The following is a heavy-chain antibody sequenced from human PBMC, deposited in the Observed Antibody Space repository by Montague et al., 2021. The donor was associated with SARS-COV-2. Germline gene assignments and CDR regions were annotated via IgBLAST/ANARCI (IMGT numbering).Heavy chain of an antibody. CDR1: GGSISNTSYY. J-gene: IGHJ4*02. CDR3: ARVPDSGTYWPGDY. D-gene: IGHD1-26*01. V-gene: IGHV4-39*07. Sequence: SETLSLTCTVSGGSISNTSYYWGWVRQPPGKGLEWIGSIYHSGSAYFXPSLKSRVTISIDTSKNQFSLKVNSVTAADTAVYYCARVPDSGTYWPGDYWGQGTLVTVSS. CDR2: IYHSGSA.